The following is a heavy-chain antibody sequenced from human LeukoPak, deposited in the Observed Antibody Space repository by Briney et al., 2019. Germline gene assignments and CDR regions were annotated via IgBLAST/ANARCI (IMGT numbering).Heavy chain of an antibody. J-gene: IGHJ4*02. CDR1: GFTFDDYA. V-gene: IGHV3-9*01. Sequence: PGRSLRLSCAASGFTFDDYAMHWVRQAPGKGLEWVSGISWNSGSIGYADSVKGRFTISRDNAKNSLYLQMNSLRAEDPALYYCAKPRGSSGWFDYWGQGTLVTVSS. D-gene: IGHD6-19*01. CDR3: AKPRGSSGWFDY. CDR2: ISWNSGSI.